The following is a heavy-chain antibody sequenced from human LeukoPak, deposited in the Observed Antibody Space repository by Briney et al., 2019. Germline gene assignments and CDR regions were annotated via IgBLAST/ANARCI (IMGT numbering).Heavy chain of an antibody. CDR1: GGSFSGYY. Sequence: SETLSLTCAVYGGSFSGYYWSWIRQPPGKGLEWIGEINHSGSTNYNPSLKSRVTILVDTSKNQFSLKLSSVTAADTAVYYCARGRVVPAAISFYYYGMDVWGQGTTVTVSS. V-gene: IGHV4-34*01. J-gene: IGHJ6*02. CDR3: ARGRVVPAAISFYYYGMDV. D-gene: IGHD2-2*01. CDR2: INHSGST.